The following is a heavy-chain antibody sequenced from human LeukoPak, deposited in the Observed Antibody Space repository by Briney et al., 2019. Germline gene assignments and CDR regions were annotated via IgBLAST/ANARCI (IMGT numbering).Heavy chain of an antibody. Sequence: ASVKVSCKASGYTFTGYYMHWVRQAPGQGLEWMGWINPNSGGTNYAQKFQGRVTMTRDTSISTAYMELSRLRSDDTAVYYCAREVPAGYDFWSGYFNWFDPWGQGTLVTVSS. J-gene: IGHJ5*02. CDR3: AREVPAGYDFWSGYFNWFDP. V-gene: IGHV1-2*02. CDR2: INPNSGGT. CDR1: GYTFTGYY. D-gene: IGHD3-3*01.